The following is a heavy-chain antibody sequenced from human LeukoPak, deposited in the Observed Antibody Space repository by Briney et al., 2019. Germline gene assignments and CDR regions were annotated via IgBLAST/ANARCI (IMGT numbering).Heavy chain of an antibody. D-gene: IGHD5-12*01. CDR2: IKQDGSEK. CDR1: GFTFTTYW. J-gene: IGHJ4*02. CDR3: ARTEWLRSGYYFDY. V-gene: IGHV3-7*01. Sequence: GGSLRLSRAASGFTFTTYWMSWVRQAPGKGREWVAHIKQDGSEKYYVDSVKGRFTISRDNAKNSLFLQMNSLRAEDTAVYYCARTEWLRSGYYFDYWGQGTLVTVSS.